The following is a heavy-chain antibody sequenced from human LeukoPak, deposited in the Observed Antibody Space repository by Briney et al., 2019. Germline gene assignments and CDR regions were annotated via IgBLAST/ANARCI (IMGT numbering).Heavy chain of an antibody. CDR2: INDSGSP. J-gene: IGHJ5*02. CDR3: ARERNRYCTTTSCHTVNWFDP. V-gene: IGHV4-34*01. CDR1: GGSFSGYR. D-gene: IGHD2-2*01. Sequence: SETLSLTCAVYGGSFSGYRWTWIRQPPGKGLDWIGEINDSGSPIYNPSLRNRVTISVDMSKNQFSLKLSSVTAADTAVYYCARERNRYCTTTSCHTVNWFDPWGQGTLVIVSS.